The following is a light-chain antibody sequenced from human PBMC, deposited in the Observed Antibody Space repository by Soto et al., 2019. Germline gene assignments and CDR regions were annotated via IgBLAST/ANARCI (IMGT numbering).Light chain of an antibody. CDR1: QSVSSN. Sequence: ETVMTQSPVTLSVSPGERASLSCRASQSVSSNLTWYQQRTGRAPRVLIFGASSRAAGVPDRFSGSGSGTDFTLPINSLQSEDFAVYFCRQYDNLPLTLGPGTKVDIK. CDR2: GAS. V-gene: IGKV3-15*01. CDR3: RQYDNLPLT. J-gene: IGKJ3*01.